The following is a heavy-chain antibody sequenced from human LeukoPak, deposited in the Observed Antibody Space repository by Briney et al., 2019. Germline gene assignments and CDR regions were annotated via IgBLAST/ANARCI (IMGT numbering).Heavy chain of an antibody. CDR1: GASIGSYY. D-gene: IGHD6-19*01. Sequence: PSATLSLTCTVSGASIGSYYWIWIRQPQGKGLEWIGHIYYDGSTNYNPSLKSRVTISVDTSKNQFSLNLSSVTAADTAVYYCARGAVAGKMSWFDPWGQGTLVTVSS. CDR3: ARGAVAGKMSWFDP. CDR2: IYYDGST. V-gene: IGHV4-59*01. J-gene: IGHJ5*02.